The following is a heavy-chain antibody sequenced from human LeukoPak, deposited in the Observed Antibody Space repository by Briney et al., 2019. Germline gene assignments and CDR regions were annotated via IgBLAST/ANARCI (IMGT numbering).Heavy chain of an antibody. CDR2: IYSGGST. V-gene: IGHV3-53*01. CDR1: GFTVSSNY. CDR3: ARGRGGQQYFFDY. Sequence: PGGSLRLSCAASGFTVSSNYMNWVRQAPGKGLEWVSLIYSGGSTYYADSVKGRFTISRDNSKNTLYLQMNSLRAEDTAVYYCARGRGGQQYFFDYWGQGTLVTVSS. D-gene: IGHD5-24*01. J-gene: IGHJ4*02.